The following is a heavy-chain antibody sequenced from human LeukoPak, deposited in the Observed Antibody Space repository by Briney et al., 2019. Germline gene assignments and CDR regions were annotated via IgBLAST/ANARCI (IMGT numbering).Heavy chain of an antibody. Sequence: ASVKVSFKASGYTFTSYYMHRVRQAPGQGLEWMGWINSNSGGTNYAQKFQGRVTMTRDTSISTAYMELSRLRSDDTAVYYCARDYYDSSGFGAFDIWGQGTMVTVSS. V-gene: IGHV1-2*02. J-gene: IGHJ3*02. CDR2: INSNSGGT. CDR3: ARDYYDSSGFGAFDI. CDR1: GYTFTSYY. D-gene: IGHD3-22*01.